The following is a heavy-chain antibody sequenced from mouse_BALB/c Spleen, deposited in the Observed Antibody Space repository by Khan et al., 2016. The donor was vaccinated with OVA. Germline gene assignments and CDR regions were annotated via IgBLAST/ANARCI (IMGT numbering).Heavy chain of an antibody. Sequence: QVQLQQPGAELARPGASVKLSCKASGYTFTDYYINWLKQRTGQGLEWIGEIYPRSGNTYYNEKFKGKATLTADKSSSVAYMQLSSLTSEDSAVYFCARRNYFGYTFGHWGQGTLVTVSA. D-gene: IGHD1-2*01. V-gene: IGHV1-77*01. J-gene: IGHJ3*01. CDR3: ARRNYFGYTFGH. CDR2: IYPRSGNT. CDR1: GYTFTDYY.